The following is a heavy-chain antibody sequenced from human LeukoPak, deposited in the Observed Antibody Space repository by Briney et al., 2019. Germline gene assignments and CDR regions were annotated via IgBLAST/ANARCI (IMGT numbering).Heavy chain of an antibody. CDR3: ARVWSWTLANYYYYYMDV. D-gene: IGHD2-21*01. Sequence: SETLSLTCTVSGGSISSGSYYWSWVRQPAGKGLEWIGRIYTSGSTNYNPSLKSRVTISVDTSKDQFSLKLSSVAAADTAVYYCARVWSWTLANYYYYYMDVWGKGTTVTVSS. J-gene: IGHJ6*03. CDR1: GGSISSGSYY. V-gene: IGHV4-61*02. CDR2: IYTSGST.